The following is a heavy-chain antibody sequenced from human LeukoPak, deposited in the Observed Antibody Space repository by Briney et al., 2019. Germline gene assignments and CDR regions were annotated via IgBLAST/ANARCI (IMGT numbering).Heavy chain of an antibody. J-gene: IGHJ5*02. CDR3: ARTTMVRGGSYNWFDP. D-gene: IGHD3-10*01. V-gene: IGHV1-69*13. CDR2: IIPIFGTA. Sequence: ASVKVSCKASGGTFSSYAISWVRQAPGQGLEWMGGIIPIFGTANYAQKFQGRVTITADESTSTAYMELSSLRSEDTAVYYCARTTMVRGGSYNWFDPWGQGTLVTVSS. CDR1: GGTFSSYA.